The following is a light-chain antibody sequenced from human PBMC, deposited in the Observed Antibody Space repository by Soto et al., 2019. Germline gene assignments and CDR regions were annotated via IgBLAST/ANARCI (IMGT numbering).Light chain of an antibody. V-gene: IGKV3-15*01. J-gene: IGKJ4*01. CDR3: QQYNNWPLT. CDR1: QSVSSS. CDR2: GIS. Sequence: EIVMTQSPATLSVSPGERATLSCRASQSVSSSLAWYQQKPGQAPRLLIYGISTRATGLPGRFSGSGSGTEFTLTISSLQTEDVAVYYCQQYNNWPLTFGGGTKVDIK.